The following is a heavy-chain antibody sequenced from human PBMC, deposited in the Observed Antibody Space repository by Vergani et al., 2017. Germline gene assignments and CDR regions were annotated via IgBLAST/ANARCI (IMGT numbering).Heavy chain of an antibody. CDR3: AKGPTGDDDFWIGYDY. J-gene: IGHJ4*02. D-gene: IGHD3-3*01. CDR1: GFTFDDYA. Sequence: EVQLVESGGGLVQPGRSLRLSCAASGFTFDDYAMHWVRQAPGKGLEWVSGISWNSGSIGYADSVKGRFTISRDKAKNSLYLQMNSLRAEDTALYYGAKGPTGDDDFWIGYDYWGQGTLVTVSS. V-gene: IGHV3-9*01. CDR2: ISWNSGSI.